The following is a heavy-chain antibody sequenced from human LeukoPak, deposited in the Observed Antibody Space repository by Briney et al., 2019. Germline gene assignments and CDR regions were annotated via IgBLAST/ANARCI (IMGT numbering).Heavy chain of an antibody. CDR1: GFTFSSYA. CDR2: ISGSGGST. CDR3: AKAVLLWFGGSPGYFDY. V-gene: IGHV3-23*01. J-gene: IGHJ4*02. Sequence: GGSLRLSCAASGFTFSSYAMSWVRQAPGKGLEWVSAISGSGGSTYYADSVKGRFTISRDNSKNTLYLQMNSLRAEDTAVYYCAKAVLLWFGGSPGYFDYWGQGTLVTVSS. D-gene: IGHD3-10*01.